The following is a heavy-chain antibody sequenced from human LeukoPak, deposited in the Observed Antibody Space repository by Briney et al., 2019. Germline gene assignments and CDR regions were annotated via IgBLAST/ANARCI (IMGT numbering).Heavy chain of an antibody. CDR2: INPSGGST. CDR3: GRDYSYGYHFQH. CDR1: GYTFTSYY. V-gene: IGHV1-46*01. J-gene: IGHJ1*01. Sequence: ASVEVSCKASGYTFTSYYIHWVRQVPGQGLEWMGIINPSGGSTSYGQKFQGRVTMTRDTYTSTVYMELSSLRSEDTAVYYCGRDYSYGYHFQHWGQGTLVSVCS. D-gene: IGHD5-18*01.